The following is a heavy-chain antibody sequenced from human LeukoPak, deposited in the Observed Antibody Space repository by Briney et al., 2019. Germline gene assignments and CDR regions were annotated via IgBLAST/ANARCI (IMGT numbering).Heavy chain of an antibody. J-gene: IGHJ4*02. CDR3: ASGGPPSAVVTARFDY. Sequence: GGSLRLSCAASGFTFSSHTMNWVRQAPGKGLEWVSYISSSSTYIYYADSLKGRFTISRDNAKNSLYLQMNSLRAEDTAVYYCASGGPPSAVVTARFDYWGQGTLVTVSS. CDR1: GFTFSSHT. D-gene: IGHD4-23*01. V-gene: IGHV3-21*01. CDR2: ISSSSTYI.